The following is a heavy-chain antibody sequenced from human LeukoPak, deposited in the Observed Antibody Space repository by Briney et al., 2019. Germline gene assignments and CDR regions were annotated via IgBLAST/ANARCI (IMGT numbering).Heavy chain of an antibody. V-gene: IGHV1-2*02. CDR2: INPNTGGT. J-gene: IGHJ4*02. CDR3: ARTASCGSNCYYFFDY. Sequence: ASVKVSCKASGYTFTAHYMHWVRQAPGQGLELMGWINPNTGGTRFVQKFQGRVAMTRDTSISTVYMELSSLGSDDTAIYYCARTASCGSNCYYFFDYWGQGALVTASS. CDR1: GYTFTAHY. D-gene: IGHD2-21*02.